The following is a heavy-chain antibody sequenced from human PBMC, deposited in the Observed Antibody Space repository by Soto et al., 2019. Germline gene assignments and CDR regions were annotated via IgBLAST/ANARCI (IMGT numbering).Heavy chain of an antibody. V-gene: IGHV1-69*06. D-gene: IGHD4-4*01. J-gene: IGHJ6*02. CDR1: GGTFSSYA. CDR2: IIPIFGTA. Sequence: QVQLVQSGAEVKKPGSSVKVSCKASGGTFSSYAISWVRQAPGQGLEWMGGIIPIFGTANYAQKFQGRVTITADKPTSTAYMELSSLRSEDTAVYYCARGPTVTYYYYYGMDVWGQGTTVTVSS. CDR3: ARGPTVTYYYYYGMDV.